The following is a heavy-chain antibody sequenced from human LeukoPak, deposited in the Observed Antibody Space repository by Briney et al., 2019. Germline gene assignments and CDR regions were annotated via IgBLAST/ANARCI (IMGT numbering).Heavy chain of an antibody. Sequence: ASVKVSCKASGYTFTGYYMHWVRQAPGQGLEWMGWINPNSGGTNYAQKFQGRVTMTRDTSTSTAYMELRSLRSDDTAVYYCAREPYYDSSGYYGPVDYWGQGTLVTVSS. CDR2: INPNSGGT. V-gene: IGHV1-2*02. J-gene: IGHJ4*02. CDR1: GYTFTGYY. D-gene: IGHD3-22*01. CDR3: AREPYYDSSGYYGPVDY.